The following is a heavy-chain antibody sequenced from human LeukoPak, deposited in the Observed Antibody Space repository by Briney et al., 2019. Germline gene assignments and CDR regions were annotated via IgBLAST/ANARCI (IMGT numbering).Heavy chain of an antibody. Sequence: ASVKVSCKASGYTFTGYYMHWVRQAPGQGLEWMGWINPNSGGTNYAQKFQGWVTMTRDTSISTAYMELRSLRSDDTAVYYCARGYSSSWGYYYYGMDVWGQGTTVTVSS. CDR1: GYTFTGYY. CDR3: ARGYSSSWGYYYYGMDV. J-gene: IGHJ6*02. V-gene: IGHV1-2*04. CDR2: INPNSGGT. D-gene: IGHD6-13*01.